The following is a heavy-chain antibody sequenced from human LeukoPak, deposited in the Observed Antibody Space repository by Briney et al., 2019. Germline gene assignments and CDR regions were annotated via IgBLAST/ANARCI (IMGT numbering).Heavy chain of an antibody. CDR3: ARAKRSSSWYYGYYYYYMDV. D-gene: IGHD6-13*01. CDR1: GFPFSNYG. CDR2: IVGGGHIT. V-gene: IGHV3-23*01. J-gene: IGHJ6*03. Sequence: PGGSLRLSCAASGFPFSNYGMNWVRLAPGKGLEWVSGIVGGGHITYYADSVKGRFTVSRDNSKNTLYLQMNSLRAEDTAVYYCARAKRSSSWYYGYYYYYMDVWGKGTTVTISS.